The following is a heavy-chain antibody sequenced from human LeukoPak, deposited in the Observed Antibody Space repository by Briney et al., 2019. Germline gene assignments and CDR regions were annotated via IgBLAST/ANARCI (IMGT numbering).Heavy chain of an antibody. V-gene: IGHV3-23*01. D-gene: IGHD2-2*01. Sequence: GGSLRLSCAASGFTFSSYAMSWVRQAPGKGLEWVSAISGSGGSTYYADSVKGRFTISRDNSKNTLYLQMNSLRAEDTAVYYCARGYCSSTSCYAYYFDYWGQGTLVTVSS. CDR2: ISGSGGST. CDR3: ARGYCSSTSCYAYYFDY. CDR1: GFTFSSYA. J-gene: IGHJ4*02.